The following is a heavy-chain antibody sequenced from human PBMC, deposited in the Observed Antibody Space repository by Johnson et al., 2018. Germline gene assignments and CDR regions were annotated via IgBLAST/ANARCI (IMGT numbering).Heavy chain of an antibody. CDR3: AKNTVAASYYSYYFMDV. D-gene: IGHD4-23*01. Sequence: VQLVESGGGLVQPGGSLRLSCAASGFTFDDYAMHWVRQAPGKGLEWVSALSGSGGSTYYADSVKGRFTISRDDSKNRLHLQMDSLGAEDPALYYCAKNTVAASYYSYYFMDVWGKGTTVTVSS. V-gene: IGHV3-23*04. CDR2: LSGSGGST. J-gene: IGHJ6*03. CDR1: GFTFDDYA.